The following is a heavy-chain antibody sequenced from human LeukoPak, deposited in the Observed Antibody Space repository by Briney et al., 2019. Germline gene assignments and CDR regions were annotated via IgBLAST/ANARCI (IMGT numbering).Heavy chain of an antibody. V-gene: IGHV3-21*01. CDR2: IGSSSSYI. D-gene: IGHD5-18*01. CDR1: GFTFSSYS. J-gene: IGHJ4*02. Sequence: GGSLRLSCAASGFTFSSYSMNWVRQAPGKGLEWVSSIGSSSSYIYYADSVKGRFTISRDNAKNSLYLQMNSLRAEDMAVYYCARGWYSYVFDYWGQGTLVTVSS. CDR3: ARGWYSYVFDY.